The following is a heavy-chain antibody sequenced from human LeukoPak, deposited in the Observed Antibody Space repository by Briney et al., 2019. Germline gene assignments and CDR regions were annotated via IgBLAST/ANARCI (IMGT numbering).Heavy chain of an antibody. V-gene: IGHV3-23*01. CDR1: GFIFSSYW. J-gene: IGHJ4*02. Sequence: GGSLRLSCAASGFIFSSYWMHWVRHAPGKGLEWASAISDSGGSTYFADSVKGRFTISRDNSKNTLYLQMNSLRAEDTAVYYCAKHTRNHYGSGSSDYWGQGTLVTVSS. D-gene: IGHD3-10*01. CDR3: AKHTRNHYGSGSSDY. CDR2: ISDSGGST.